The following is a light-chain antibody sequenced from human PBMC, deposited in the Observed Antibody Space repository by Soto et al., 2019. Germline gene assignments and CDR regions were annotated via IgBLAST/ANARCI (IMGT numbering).Light chain of an antibody. Sequence: DIQMTQSPSTLSASVGDRVTITCRASQSISSWLAWYQQKPGKAPKLLIYDASSLESGVPSRFSGSGSGTELTLTISSLQPEDFAIYYCQQYNRYLTFGQGTKVDIK. V-gene: IGKV1-5*01. J-gene: IGKJ1*01. CDR3: QQYNRYLT. CDR2: DAS. CDR1: QSISSW.